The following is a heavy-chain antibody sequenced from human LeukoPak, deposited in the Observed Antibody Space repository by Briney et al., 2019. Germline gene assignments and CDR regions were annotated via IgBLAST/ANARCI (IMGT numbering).Heavy chain of an antibody. CDR1: GGSFSGYY. CDR3: ARGFSSSWYSKYFQH. Sequence: SETLSLTCAVYGGSFSGYYWSWIRQPPGKGLEWIGEINHSGSTNYNPSLKSRVTISVDTSKNQFSLRLSSVTAADTAVYYCARGFSSSWYSKYFQHWGQGTLVTVSS. V-gene: IGHV4-34*01. CDR2: INHSGST. J-gene: IGHJ1*01. D-gene: IGHD6-13*01.